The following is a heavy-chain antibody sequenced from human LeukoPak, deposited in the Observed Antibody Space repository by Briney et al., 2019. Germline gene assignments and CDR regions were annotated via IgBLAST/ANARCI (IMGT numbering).Heavy chain of an antibody. CDR3: ARATGWLQGLFDY. Sequence: GGSLRLSCAASGFTFSSYGMSWVRQAPGKGLEWVSAISGSGGSTYYADSVKGRFTISRDNSKNTLYLQMNSLRAEDTAVYYCARATGWLQGLFDYWGQGTLVTVSS. CDR2: ISGSGGST. V-gene: IGHV3-23*01. CDR1: GFTFSSYG. D-gene: IGHD5-24*01. J-gene: IGHJ4*02.